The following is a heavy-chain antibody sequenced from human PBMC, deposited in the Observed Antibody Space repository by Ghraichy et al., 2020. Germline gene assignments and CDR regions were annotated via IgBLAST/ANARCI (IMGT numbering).Heavy chain of an antibody. CDR1: GGSISTYY. D-gene: IGHD3-16*01. CDR3: ARGLGAFDP. J-gene: IGHJ5*02. CDR2: VSNNGRT. V-gene: IGHV4-59*01. Sequence: SETLSLTCSVSGGSISTYYWSWIRQPPGKGLEWIGYVSNNGRTNYNPSLMSRVTISVDTSRNQFSLKVNSVTAADTAVYYCARGLGAFDPWGRGTLVIVSS.